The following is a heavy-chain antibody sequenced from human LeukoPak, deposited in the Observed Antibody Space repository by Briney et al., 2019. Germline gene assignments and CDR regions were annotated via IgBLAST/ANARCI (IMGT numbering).Heavy chain of an antibody. CDR3: AKPAISSRGWYYDY. D-gene: IGHD6-19*01. CDR2: INDSGGST. V-gene: IGHV3-23*01. CDR1: GFTFSNYA. Sequence: PGGSLRLSCAAPGFTFSNYAMSCVRQAPGKGLEWVSAINDSGGSTYYADSVKGRFTISRDNSKNTLYLQMNSLRAEDTAVYYCAKPAISSRGWYYDYWGQGTLVTVSS. J-gene: IGHJ4*02.